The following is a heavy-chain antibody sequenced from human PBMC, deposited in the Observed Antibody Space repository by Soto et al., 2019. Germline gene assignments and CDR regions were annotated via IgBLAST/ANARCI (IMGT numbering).Heavy chain of an antibody. D-gene: IGHD3-22*01. Sequence: GGSLRLSCAASGFTFSSYWMHWVRQAPGKGLVWVSRINSDGSEKYYVDSVKGRFTISRDNAKNSLYLQMNSLRAEDTAVYYCARFYYDSSGYLPSPYYYYYGMDVWGQGTTVTVSS. CDR2: INSDGSEK. V-gene: IGHV3-74*01. J-gene: IGHJ6*02. CDR3: ARFYYDSSGYLPSPYYYYYGMDV. CDR1: GFTFSSYW.